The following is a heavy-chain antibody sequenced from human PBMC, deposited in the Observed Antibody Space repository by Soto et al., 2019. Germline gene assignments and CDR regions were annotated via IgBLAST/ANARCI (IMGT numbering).Heavy chain of an antibody. D-gene: IGHD3-10*01. CDR3: ARGNYYYYYGMDV. V-gene: IGHV3-33*01. Sequence: QVQLVESGGGVVQPGRSPRLSCAASGFTFSSYGMHWVRQAPGKGLEWVAVIWYDGSNKYYADSVKGRFTISRDNSKNTLYLQMNSLRAEDTAVYYCARGNYYYYYGMDVWGQGTTVTVSS. CDR2: IWYDGSNK. CDR1: GFTFSSYG. J-gene: IGHJ6*02.